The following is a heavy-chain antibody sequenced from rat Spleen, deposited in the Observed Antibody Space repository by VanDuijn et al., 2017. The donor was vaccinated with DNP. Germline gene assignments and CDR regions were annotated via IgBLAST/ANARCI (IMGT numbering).Heavy chain of an antibody. J-gene: IGHJ2*01. CDR2: IIYDGSST. CDR3: AGAWDLGYFDY. V-gene: IGHV5-7*01. D-gene: IGHD5-1*01. Sequence: EVQLVESGGGLVQPGRSLKLSCAASGFTFSDYAMAWVRQSPKKGLEWVATIIYDGSSTYYPDSVKGRFTISRDNAKSTLYLQMNSLRSEDTAIYYCAGAWDLGYFDYWGQGVMVTVSS. CDR1: GFTFSDYA.